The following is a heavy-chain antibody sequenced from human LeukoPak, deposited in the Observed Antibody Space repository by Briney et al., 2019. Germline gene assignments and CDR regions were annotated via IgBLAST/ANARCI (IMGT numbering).Heavy chain of an antibody. CDR1: GGSISSSSYY. D-gene: IGHD6-19*01. V-gene: IGHV4-61*01. J-gene: IGHJ3*02. CDR3: ARDSKEWQWLGENAFDI. CDR2: IYYSGST. Sequence: SETLSLTCTVSGGSISSSSYYWGWIRQPPGKGLEWIGYIYYSGSTNYNPSLKSRVTISVDTSKNQFSLKLSSVTAADTAVYYCARDSKEWQWLGENAFDIWGQGTMVTVSS.